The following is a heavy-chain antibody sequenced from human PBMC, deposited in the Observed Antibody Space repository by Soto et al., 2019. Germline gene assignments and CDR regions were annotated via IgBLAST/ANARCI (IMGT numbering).Heavy chain of an antibody. CDR2: INPNIGGA. Sequence: QVQLVQSGTEVKKPGASVKVSCKASGYTFGDYYLNWVRQAPGQGLEWMGWINPNIGGANYAQKFQGRVTVTRDTSTSTAYMELSGLRSDDTAVYYCARMYRSGWYYFDYWGQGTRVTVSS. CDR1: GYTFGDYY. D-gene: IGHD6-19*01. CDR3: ARMYRSGWYYFDY. J-gene: IGHJ4*02. V-gene: IGHV1-2*02.